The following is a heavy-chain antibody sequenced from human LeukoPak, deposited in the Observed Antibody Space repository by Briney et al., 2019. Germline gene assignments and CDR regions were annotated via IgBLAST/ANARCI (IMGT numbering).Heavy chain of an antibody. D-gene: IGHD6-13*01. CDR2: IIPIFGTA. CDR1: GGTFSSYA. V-gene: IGHV1-69*01. J-gene: IGHJ4*02. Sequence: SVKVSCKASGGTFSSYAISWVRQAPGQGLEWMGGIIPIFGTANYAQKFQGRVTITADESTSTAYMELSSPRSEDTAVYYCASGGYSSSWFFDYWGQGTLVTVSS. CDR3: ASGGYSSSWFFDY.